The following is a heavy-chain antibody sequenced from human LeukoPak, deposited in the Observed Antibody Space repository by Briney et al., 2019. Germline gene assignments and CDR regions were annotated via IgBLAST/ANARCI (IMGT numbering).Heavy chain of an antibody. J-gene: IGHJ3*02. CDR3: AKSLFTSATGTGRAFDI. CDR1: GFTFSSYG. CDR2: IRYDGSNK. V-gene: IGHV3-30*02. Sequence: GGSLRLSCAASGFTFSSYGMHWVRQAPGKGLEWVAFIRYDGSNKYYANSVRGRFTISRDNSENTLYLQMTGLSADDTAVYYCAKSLFTSATGTGRAFDIWGQGTMVTVSS. D-gene: IGHD1-1*01.